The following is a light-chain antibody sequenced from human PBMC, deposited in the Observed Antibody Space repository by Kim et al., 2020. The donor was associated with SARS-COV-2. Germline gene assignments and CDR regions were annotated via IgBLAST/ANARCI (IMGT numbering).Light chain of an antibody. CDR3: QQRTNWWT. CDR2: DAS. CDR1: QSVSNY. V-gene: IGKV3-11*01. J-gene: IGKJ1*01. Sequence: PGERATVSCRASQSVSNYLAWYQQKPGQAPRLLIYDASNRATGIPARFSGSGSGTDFALTISSLEPEDFAVYYCQQRTNWWTFGQGTKVEIK.